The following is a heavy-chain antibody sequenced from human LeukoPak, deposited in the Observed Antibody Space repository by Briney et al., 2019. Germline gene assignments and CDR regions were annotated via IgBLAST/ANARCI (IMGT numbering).Heavy chain of an antibody. CDR1: GFTFTTSW. CDR3: ARDQYSSTWYRGAFDV. Sequence: PGGSLRLSCAASGFTFTTSWMHWFRQAPGKGLVWVSRIESDGTSTTYADSVKGRFTISRDNAKNTLYLQTNSLRAEDTAVYYCARDQYSSTWYRGAFDVWGQGTMVSVSS. V-gene: IGHV3-74*01. J-gene: IGHJ3*01. CDR2: IESDGTST. D-gene: IGHD6-13*01.